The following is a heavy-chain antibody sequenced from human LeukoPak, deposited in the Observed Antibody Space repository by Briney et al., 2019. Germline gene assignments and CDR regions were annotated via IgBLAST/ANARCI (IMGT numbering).Heavy chain of an antibody. CDR2: IDPSGSST. CDR1: GYTFTSYY. CDR3: AKDRAAAGPGDFQH. Sequence: GASVKVSCKASGYTFTSYYMHWVRQAPGQGLEWMGMIDPSGSSTNYAQKFQGRVTMTRDTSTSTVYMELSSLRSEDTALYYCAKDRAAAGPGDFQHWGQGTLVTVSS. J-gene: IGHJ1*01. V-gene: IGHV1-46*01. D-gene: IGHD6-13*01.